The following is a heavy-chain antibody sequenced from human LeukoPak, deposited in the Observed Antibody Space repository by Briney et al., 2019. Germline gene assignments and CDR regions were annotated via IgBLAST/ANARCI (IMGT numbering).Heavy chain of an antibody. CDR1: GFTFSTYW. J-gene: IGHJ1*01. CDR3: AKDDAWGRYQD. Sequence: GGSLSLSCAASGFTFSTYWMHWVRQAPGKGLVWVSRINSDGSNTTYADSVKGRFTISRDNSKSTLYLQMSSLGAEDTAVYFCAKDDAWGRYQDWGQGTLVTVSS. V-gene: IGHV3-74*01. CDR2: INSDGSNT. D-gene: IGHD3-16*01.